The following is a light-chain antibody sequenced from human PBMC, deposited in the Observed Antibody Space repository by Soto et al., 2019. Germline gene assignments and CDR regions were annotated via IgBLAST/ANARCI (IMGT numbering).Light chain of an antibody. CDR3: QSSDSSLSGWV. Sequence: QSVLTQPPSVSGAPGQRVTISCTESSSNIGAGYDVHWYQQLPGTAPKLLIYGNSNRPSGGPDRFSGSKSGTSASLAITGLQAEDEADYYCQSSDSSLSGWVFGGGTKLTVL. CDR2: GNS. CDR1: SSNIGAGYD. V-gene: IGLV1-40*01. J-gene: IGLJ3*02.